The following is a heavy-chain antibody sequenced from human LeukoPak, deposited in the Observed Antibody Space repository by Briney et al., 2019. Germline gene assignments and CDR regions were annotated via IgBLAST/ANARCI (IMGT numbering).Heavy chain of an antibody. CDR1: GASISSATYY. CDR3: AREGKITMVRGVIRYYYMDV. J-gene: IGHJ6*03. CDR2: IYYDGNT. D-gene: IGHD3-10*01. Sequence: SETLSLTCTVSGASISSATYYWGWIRQPPGKGLEWIGTIYYDGNTYYNPSLKSRVTISPDTSKNQFSLKLSSVTAADTAVYYCAREGKITMVRGVIRYYYMDVWGKGTTVTISS. V-gene: IGHV4-39*07.